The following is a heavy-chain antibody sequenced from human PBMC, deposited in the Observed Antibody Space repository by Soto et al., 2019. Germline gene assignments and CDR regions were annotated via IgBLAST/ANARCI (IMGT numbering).Heavy chain of an antibody. CDR3: ARPAAEDYYFDY. D-gene: IGHD6-13*01. J-gene: IGHJ4*02. CDR1: GFTFSSYG. V-gene: IGHV3-33*01. CDR2: IWYDGSNK. Sequence: GGSLRLSCAASGFTFSSYGMHWVRQAPGKGLEGVAVIWYDGSNKYYADSVKSRFTISKDNSKNTLYLQMNSLRAEDTAVYYCARPAAEDYYFDYWGQGTLVTVSS.